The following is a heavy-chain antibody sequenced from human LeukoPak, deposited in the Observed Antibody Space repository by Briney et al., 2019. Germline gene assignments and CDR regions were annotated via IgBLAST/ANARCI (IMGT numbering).Heavy chain of an antibody. CDR2: ISSSSYI. Sequence: GGLGVSFAAPGFNLSSHRMELGRQAPGEGVGWGSSISSSSYIYYADSVKGRFTISRDNAKNSLYLQMNSLRAEDTAVYYCARGGGAAAGIFSSGYWGQGTLVTVSS. V-gene: IGHV3-21*01. D-gene: IGHD6-13*01. J-gene: IGHJ4*02. CDR1: GFNLSSHR. CDR3: ARGGGAAAGIFSSGY.